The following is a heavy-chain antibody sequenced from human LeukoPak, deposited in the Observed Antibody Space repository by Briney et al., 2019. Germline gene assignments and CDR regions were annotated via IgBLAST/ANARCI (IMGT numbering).Heavy chain of an antibody. CDR2: IRTTAEGAKYA. J-gene: IGHJ4*02. CDR3: ARLGSSSDF. V-gene: IGHV3-48*01. Sequence: GGSLRLSCATSGFSFTDYPMNWVRQAPGKGLEWISNIRTTAEGAKYAYYADSVKGRVTISRDDGKNTLYLQMNSLRAEDTAVYYCARLGSSSDFWGQGTLVTVSS. D-gene: IGHD2-2*01. CDR1: GFSFTDYP.